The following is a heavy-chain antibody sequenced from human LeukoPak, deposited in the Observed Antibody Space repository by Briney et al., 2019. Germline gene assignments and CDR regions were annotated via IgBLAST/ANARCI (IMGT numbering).Heavy chain of an antibody. CDR3: AKDAAANVDYPYYFDY. Sequence: GGSLRLSCAASGFTFRGYGMSWVRQAPGKGLEWVSTIRGSGGTTYYADSVKGRFTISRDNSRTTLYPLMNSLRAEDTAVYYCAKDAAANVDYPYYFDYWGQGALVTVSS. J-gene: IGHJ4*02. D-gene: IGHD4-11*01. CDR1: GFTFRGYG. CDR2: IRGSGGTT. V-gene: IGHV3-23*01.